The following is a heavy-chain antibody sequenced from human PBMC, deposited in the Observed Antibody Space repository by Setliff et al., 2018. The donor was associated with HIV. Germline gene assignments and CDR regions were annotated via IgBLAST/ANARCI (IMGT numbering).Heavy chain of an antibody. CDR2: INYSGST. Sequence: SETLSLTCTVSGGSISSYYWSWIRQPPGKGLEWIGCINYSGSTNYNPSLQSRVTISVDTSKNHFSLKLTSVTAADTAVYYCARGDGTKYYYYYYMDVWGKGTTVTVSS. V-gene: IGHV4-59*08. CDR1: GGSISSYY. D-gene: IGHD1-7*01. J-gene: IGHJ6*03. CDR3: ARGDGTKYYYYYYMDV.